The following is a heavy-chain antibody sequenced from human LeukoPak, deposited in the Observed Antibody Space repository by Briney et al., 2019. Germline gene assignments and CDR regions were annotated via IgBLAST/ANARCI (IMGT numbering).Heavy chain of an antibody. D-gene: IGHD2-21*01. CDR1: GGSMSSYH. CDR2: IHYSGST. J-gene: IGHJ3*02. CDR3: ARSVSWGLLVRDDAFDI. Sequence: PSETLSLTCTVSGGSMSSYHWIWIRQPPGKGLEWIGYIHYSGSTNYNPSLKSRVTTSVDTSKKQFSLKLRSVTAADTAVYYCARSVSWGLLVRDDAFDIWGQGTMVTVSS. V-gene: IGHV4-59*08.